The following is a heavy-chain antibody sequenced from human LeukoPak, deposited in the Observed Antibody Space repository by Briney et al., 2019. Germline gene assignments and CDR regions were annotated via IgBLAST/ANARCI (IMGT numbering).Heavy chain of an antibody. CDR1: GGSINSYY. D-gene: IGHD5-12*01. CDR2: IYSSGST. CDR3: ARGGKDTVVTM. J-gene: IGHJ1*01. V-gene: IGHV4-4*07. Sequence: PSETLSLTCTVSGGSINSYYWSWIRQPAGKGLEWIGRIYSSGSTNYNPSLKSRVSMSVDTSKNQFSLKLTSVTAADTAVYYCARGGKDTVVTMWGQGTLVTVSS.